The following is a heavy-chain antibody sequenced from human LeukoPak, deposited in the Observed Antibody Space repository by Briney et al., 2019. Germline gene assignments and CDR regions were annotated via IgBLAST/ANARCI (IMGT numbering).Heavy chain of an antibody. V-gene: IGHV1-18*01. CDR3: ARDFRPLNWGSSYYFDD. J-gene: IGHJ4*02. CDR1: GYTFTSYG. D-gene: IGHD7-27*01. CDR2: ISAYNGNT. Sequence: ASVKVSCKASGYTFTSYGISWVRQAPGQGLEWMGWISAYNGNTNYAQKLQGRVTMTTDTSTSTAYMELRSLRSDDTAVYYCARDFRPLNWGSSYYFDDWGQGTPVTVSS.